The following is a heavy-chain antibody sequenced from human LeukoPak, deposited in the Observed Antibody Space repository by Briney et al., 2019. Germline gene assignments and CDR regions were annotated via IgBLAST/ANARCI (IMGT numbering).Heavy chain of an antibody. D-gene: IGHD3-22*01. Sequence: GRSLRLSCAASGFTFDDYAMHWVRQAPGKGLEWVSGISWNSGSIGYADSVKGRFTISRDNAKNSLYLQMNSLRAEDTAVYYCAGGSTYYDSSGQVPFDYWGQGTLVTVSS. V-gene: IGHV3-9*01. CDR3: AGGSTYYDSSGQVPFDY. J-gene: IGHJ4*02. CDR2: ISWNSGSI. CDR1: GFTFDDYA.